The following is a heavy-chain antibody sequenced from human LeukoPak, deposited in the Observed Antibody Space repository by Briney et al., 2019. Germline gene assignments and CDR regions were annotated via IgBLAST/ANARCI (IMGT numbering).Heavy chain of an antibody. CDR1: GDSVSSNSAA. Sequence: SQTLSLTCAISGDSVSSNSAAWNWIRQSPSRGLEWLGRTYYRSKWYNDYAVSVKSRITINPDTSKNQFSLQLNSVTPEDTAAYYCARDWYDILTGYQDYFDYWGQGTLVTVSS. CDR2: TYYRSKWYN. V-gene: IGHV6-1*01. D-gene: IGHD3-9*01. J-gene: IGHJ4*02. CDR3: ARDWYDILTGYQDYFDY.